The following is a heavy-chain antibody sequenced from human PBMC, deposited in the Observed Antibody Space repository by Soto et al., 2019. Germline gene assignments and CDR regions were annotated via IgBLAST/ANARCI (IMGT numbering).Heavy chain of an antibody. CDR2: VYNSGST. J-gene: IGHJ4*02. D-gene: IGHD6-13*01. CDR3: ARYRREAAAGYTLDY. V-gene: IGHV4-59*01. CDR1: GGSISSNY. Sequence: PSETLSLTCTVSGGSISSNYWTWIRQPPGKGLEWIGYVYNSGSTNYNPSLKSRVTVSEDTSKSQFSLKVNSMTAADTAVHYCARYRREAAAGYTLDYWGQGILVTVSS.